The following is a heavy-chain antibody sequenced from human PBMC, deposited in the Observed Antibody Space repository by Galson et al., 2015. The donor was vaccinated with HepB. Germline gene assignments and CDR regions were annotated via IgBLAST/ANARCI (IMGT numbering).Heavy chain of an antibody. CDR1: GYTLTELS. CDR2: FGPEDGET. V-gene: IGHV1-24*01. Sequence: SVKVSCKVSGYTLTELSIYWVRQAPGKGLEWMGGFGPEDGETIYAQKFQGRVTMTEDTSTDTAYMDLSSLTSQDTAVYYCATTPRGLQRFREFFRAVPFDYWGQGTLVTVSS. CDR3: ATTPRGLQRFREFFRAVPFDY. J-gene: IGHJ4*02. D-gene: IGHD3-10*01.